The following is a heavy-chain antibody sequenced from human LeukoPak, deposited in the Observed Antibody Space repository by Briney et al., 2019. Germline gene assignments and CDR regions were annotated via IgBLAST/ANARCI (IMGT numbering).Heavy chain of an antibody. CDR3: AKSGGYGLIDY. CDR2: IYYSGST. D-gene: IGHD1-26*01. J-gene: IGHJ4*02. CDR1: GGSISSGSYY. Sequence: SETLSLTCNVSGGSISSGSYYWGWIRQPPGKGLEWIGSIYYSGSTYYNESLESRVTISIDTSKNQFSLKLNSVTAADTAMYYCAKSGGYGLIDYWGQGTLVTVSS. V-gene: IGHV4-39*01.